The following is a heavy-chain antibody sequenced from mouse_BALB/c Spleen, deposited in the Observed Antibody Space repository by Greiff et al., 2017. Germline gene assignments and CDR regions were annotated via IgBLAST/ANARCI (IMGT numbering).Heavy chain of an antibody. CDR1: GFSLTSYG. D-gene: IGHD1-1*02. Sequence: VQLQQSGPGLVAPSQSLSITCTVSGFSLTSYGVHWVRQTPGKGLEWLGVIWAGGSTNYNSALMSRLSISKDNSKSQVFLKMNSLQTDDTAMYYCARGYDYDVMDYWGQGTSVTVSS. J-gene: IGHJ4*01. CDR2: IWAGGST. CDR3: ARGYDYDVMDY. V-gene: IGHV2-9*02.